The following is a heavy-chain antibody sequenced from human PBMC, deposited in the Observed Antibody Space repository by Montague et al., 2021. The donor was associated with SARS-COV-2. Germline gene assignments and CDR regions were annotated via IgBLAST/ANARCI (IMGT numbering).Heavy chain of an antibody. CDR2: LYYTGST. V-gene: IGHV4-39*01. D-gene: IGHD3-10*01. J-gene: IGHJ3*02. CDR1: GGTVSSSSYY. CDR3: ARHITGSGNAFDI. Sequence: SETLSLTCTVSGGTVSSSSYYLGWIRQPPGKGLAWIGSLYYTGSTYYNPSLKSRGTISVDTSKNQFSLKLSSVIAADTAVYYCARHITGSGNAFDIWGQGTMVTVAS.